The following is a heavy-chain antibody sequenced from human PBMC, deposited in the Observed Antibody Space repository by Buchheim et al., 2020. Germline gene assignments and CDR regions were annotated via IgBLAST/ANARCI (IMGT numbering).Heavy chain of an antibody. CDR1: GFALSGYG. D-gene: IGHD2-8*02. Sequence: QVQLVESGGGVVQPGRSLTVSCVASGFALSGYGMHWVRQAPGKGLEWVALIRYDGSTTNYADSVKGRFTTSRDNPKNTLYLQMNSLRVEDTAVYYCARGDPGITVGDYWGQGTL. J-gene: IGHJ4*02. CDR2: IRYDGSTT. V-gene: IGHV3-33*01. CDR3: ARGDPGITVGDY.